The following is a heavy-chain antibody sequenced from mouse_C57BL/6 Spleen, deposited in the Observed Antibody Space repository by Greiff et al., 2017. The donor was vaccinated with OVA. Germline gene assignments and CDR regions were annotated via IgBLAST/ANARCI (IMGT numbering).Heavy chain of an antibody. D-gene: IGHD1-1*01. Sequence: QVQLQQPGAELVRPGSSVKLSCKASGYTFTSYWMDWVKQRPGQGLEWIGNIYPSDSETHYNQKFKDKATLTVDKSSSTAYMQLSSLTSEDSAVYYCAKGGYGSYYYAMDYWGQGTSVTVSS. CDR1: GYTFTSYW. J-gene: IGHJ4*01. CDR2: IYPSDSET. CDR3: AKGGYGSYYYAMDY. V-gene: IGHV1-61*01.